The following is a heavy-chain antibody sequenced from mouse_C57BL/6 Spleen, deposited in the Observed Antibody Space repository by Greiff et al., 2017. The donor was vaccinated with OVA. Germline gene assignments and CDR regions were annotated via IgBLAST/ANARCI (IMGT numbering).Heavy chain of an antibody. Sequence: VQLQQPGAELVKPGASVKLSCKASGYTFTSYWMQWVKQRPGQGLEWIGEIDPSDSYTNYNQKFKGKATLTVDTSSSTAYMQLSSLTSEDSAVYYCALIYYGNPAWFAYWGQGTLVTVSA. CDR1: GYTFTSYW. D-gene: IGHD2-1*01. V-gene: IGHV1-50*01. CDR2: IDPSDSYT. J-gene: IGHJ3*01. CDR3: ALIYYGNPAWFAY.